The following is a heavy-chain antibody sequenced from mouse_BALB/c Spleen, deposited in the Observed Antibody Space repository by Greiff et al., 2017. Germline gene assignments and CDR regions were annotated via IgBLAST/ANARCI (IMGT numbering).Heavy chain of an antibody. CDR3: ARHPHGSSYEYFDV. CDR1: GFTFSSYY. CDR2: INSNGGST. V-gene: IGHV5-6-2*01. J-gene: IGHJ1*01. Sequence: EVMLVESGGGLVKLGGSLKLSCAASGFTFSSYYMSWVRQTPEKRLELVAAINSNGGSTYYPDTVKGRFTISRDNAKNTLYLQMSSLKSEDTALYYCARHPHGSSYEYFDVWGAGTTVTVSS. D-gene: IGHD1-1*01.